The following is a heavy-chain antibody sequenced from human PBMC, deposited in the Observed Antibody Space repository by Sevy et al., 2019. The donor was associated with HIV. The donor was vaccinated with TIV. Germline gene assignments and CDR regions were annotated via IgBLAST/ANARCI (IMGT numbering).Heavy chain of an antibody. CDR2: ISSNGGST. V-gene: IGHV3-64D*06. Sequence: GGSLRLSCSASAFTFSSYAMHWVRQAPGKGLEYVSAISSNGGSTYYADSVKGRFTISRDNSKNTLYLQMSSLRAEDTAVYYCVKGSYSYGDKDYDAFDIWGQGTMVTVSS. CDR1: AFTFSSYA. D-gene: IGHD5-18*01. CDR3: VKGSYSYGDKDYDAFDI. J-gene: IGHJ3*02.